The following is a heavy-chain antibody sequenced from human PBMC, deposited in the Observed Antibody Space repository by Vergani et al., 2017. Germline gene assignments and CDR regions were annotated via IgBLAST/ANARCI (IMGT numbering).Heavy chain of an antibody. CDR2: IYSTGTA. Sequence: QVQLQESGPGLVKPSETLSLTCTVSGGPISSYFWRWIRQPPGKRLEWIGYIYSTGTANYNPSLNSRVSISVDTSKNQFSLNRVSVTAADTAVYYCAGGRGQLNDYHYYMDVWGKGP. CDR3: AGGRGQLNDYHYYMDV. V-gene: IGHV4-59*01. J-gene: IGHJ6*03. D-gene: IGHD6-13*01. CDR1: GGPISSYF.